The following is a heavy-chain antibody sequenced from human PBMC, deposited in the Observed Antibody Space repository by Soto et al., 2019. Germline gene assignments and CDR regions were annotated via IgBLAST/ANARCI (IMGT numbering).Heavy chain of an antibody. D-gene: IGHD6-13*01. CDR1: GGSISSDNCL. CDR2: IYYRGTT. J-gene: IGHJ5*02. CDR3: ARQSTNKSWYYGWFDP. Sequence: PSETLSLTCTVSGGSISSDNCLWGWIRQPPGKGLEWIGNIYYRGTTYYNPSLKSRVTISVDTSKNQFSLNLMSTTAADTAVYYCARQSTNKSWYYGWFDPWGHGTLVTVSS. V-gene: IGHV4-39*01.